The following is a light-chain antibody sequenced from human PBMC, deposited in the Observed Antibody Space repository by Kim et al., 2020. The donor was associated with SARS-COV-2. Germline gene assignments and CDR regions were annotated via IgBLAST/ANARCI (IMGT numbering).Light chain of an antibody. CDR3: QRYYSAPWK. CDR2: AES. CDR1: QGRSNY. V-gene: IGKV1-27*01. J-gene: IGKJ1*01. Sequence: ECVGDRVTITCRASQGRSNYLAWYQKRPGKVPKLLIYAESTLRSGVPSRFSGSGFGTDLTLTISSLQTEDGATKNCQRYYSAPWKYGRETKVDI.